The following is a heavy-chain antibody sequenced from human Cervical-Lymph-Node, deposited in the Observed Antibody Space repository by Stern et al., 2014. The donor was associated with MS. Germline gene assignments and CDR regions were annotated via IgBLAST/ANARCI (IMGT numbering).Heavy chain of an antibody. J-gene: IGHJ3*02. CDR3: ARFYYDKSFDI. V-gene: IGHV1-18*01. CDR2: ISGYNGNT. CDR1: GYTLISHD. Sequence: QVQLVQSGAEAKKTGASVKVSCKASGYTLISHDITWVRQAPGQGLAWIGWISGYNGNTKYAESLQGRVTMTTNTSSSTAYMELRSLRSDDTAMYYCARFYYDKSFDIWGQGTMVTVSS. D-gene: IGHD3-22*01.